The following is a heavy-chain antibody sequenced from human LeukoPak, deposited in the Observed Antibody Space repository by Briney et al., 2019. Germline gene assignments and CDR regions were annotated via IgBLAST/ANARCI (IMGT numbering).Heavy chain of an antibody. Sequence: SETLSLTCTVSGGSISDYYWSWIRQPPGKGLEWIGDFYIGGTNYNPSPSSPVTMSVDTSKPQFSLNLRSVTAADTAVYYCARRMRGWYFDLWGRGTLVTVSS. J-gene: IGHJ2*01. CDR1: GGSISDYY. CDR2: FYIGGT. V-gene: IGHV4-59*08. CDR3: ARRMRGWYFDL.